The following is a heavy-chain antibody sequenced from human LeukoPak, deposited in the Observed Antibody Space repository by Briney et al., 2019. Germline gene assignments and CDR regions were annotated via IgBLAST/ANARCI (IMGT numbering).Heavy chain of an antibody. D-gene: IGHD5-18*01. V-gene: IGHV1-2*06. CDR2: INPNSGGA. Sequence: ASVKVSCKASGYTFTVYYMHWVRQAPGQGLEWMGRINPNSGGANYAQKFQGRVTMTSDTSISTAYMELSRLRSDDSAVYYCVRDGGYSYGSLDPWGQGTLVTVSS. CDR3: VRDGGYSYGSLDP. CDR1: GYTFTVYY. J-gene: IGHJ5*02.